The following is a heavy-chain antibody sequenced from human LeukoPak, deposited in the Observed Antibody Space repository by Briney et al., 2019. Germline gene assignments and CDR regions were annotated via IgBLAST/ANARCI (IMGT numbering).Heavy chain of an antibody. J-gene: IGHJ4*02. CDR1: GGTFSSYA. CDR2: IIPIFGTA. Sequence: ASVKVSCKASGGTFSSYAISWVRQAPGQGLEWVGGIIPIFGTANYAQKFQGRVTITTDESTSTAYMELSSLRSEDTAVYYCAVGPKGEVDMIPFGGVIVTHFDYWGQGTLVTVSS. D-gene: IGHD3-16*02. V-gene: IGHV1-69*05. CDR3: AVGPKGEVDMIPFGGVIVTHFDY.